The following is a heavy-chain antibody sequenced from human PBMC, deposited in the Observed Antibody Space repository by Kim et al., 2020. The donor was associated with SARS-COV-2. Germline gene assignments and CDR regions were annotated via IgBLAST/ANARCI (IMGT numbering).Heavy chain of an antibody. V-gene: IGHV4-59*13. CDR2: VSYSGST. CDR3: ARQDIRGGHYVHF. Sequence: SETLSLTCTVSGASISRYDWTWIRQPPGKGLEWIGYVSYSGSTNYNPSLRSRVTISVDASKNQFSLKLSSVTAADTAVYHCARQDIRGGHYVHFWGQGNL. D-gene: IGHD4-17*01. J-gene: IGHJ4*02. CDR1: GASISRYD.